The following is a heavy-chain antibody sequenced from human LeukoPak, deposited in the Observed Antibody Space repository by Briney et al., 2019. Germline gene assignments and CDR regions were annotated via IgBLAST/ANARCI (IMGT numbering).Heavy chain of an antibody. CDR3: AKCSGGNCYHSDDH. Sequence: GGSLRLSCAASGFTFSSYSMNWVRQAPGKGLEWVAHSSYDRTTIYYADSVKGRFTISRDNAKDSLYLQMNSLRAEDTAVYYCAKCSGGNCYHSDDHWGQGTLVTVSP. D-gene: IGHD2-15*01. V-gene: IGHV3-48*04. CDR1: GFTFSSYS. J-gene: IGHJ5*02. CDR2: SSYDRTTI.